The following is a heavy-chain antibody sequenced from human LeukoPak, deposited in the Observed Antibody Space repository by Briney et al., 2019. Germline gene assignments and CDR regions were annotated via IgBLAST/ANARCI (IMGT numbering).Heavy chain of an antibody. CDR1: GYTFTDYY. CDR2: INPHSGGT. J-gene: IGHJ6*03. Sequence: ASVKVSCKASGYTFTDYYIHWVRLAPGQGLEWMGWINPHSGGTIYAQTFQGRVTMTRDTSISTAYMELSRLRSDDTAVYYCARWAPSGDRDYYYYYMDVWGKGTTVTVSS. V-gene: IGHV1-2*02. CDR3: ARWAPSGDRDYYYYYMDV. D-gene: IGHD2-21*02.